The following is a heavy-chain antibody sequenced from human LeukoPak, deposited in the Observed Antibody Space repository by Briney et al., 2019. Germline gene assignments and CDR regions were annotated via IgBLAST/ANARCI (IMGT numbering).Heavy chain of an antibody. D-gene: IGHD6-13*01. V-gene: IGHV7-4-1*02. CDR2: INTNTGNP. Sequence: ASVKVSCKASGYTFTGYYMHWVRQAPGQGLEWMGWINTNTGNPTYAQGFTGRFVFSLDTSVSTAYLQISSLKAEDTAVYYCTRVLSSRYNNNWFDPWGQGTLVTVSS. J-gene: IGHJ5*02. CDR3: TRVLSSRYNNNWFDP. CDR1: GYTFTGYY.